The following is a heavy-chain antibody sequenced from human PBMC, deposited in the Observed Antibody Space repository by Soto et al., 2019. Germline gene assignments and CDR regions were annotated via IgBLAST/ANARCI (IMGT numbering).Heavy chain of an antibody. D-gene: IGHD6-13*01. V-gene: IGHV1-18*01. CDR1: GYTFSSYG. CDR2: TSGYNTHT. Sequence: QIQLVQSGAEVKKPGTSVKVTCKTSGYTFSSYGVTWVRQAPGQGLEWIGWTSGYNTHTNYAPKLHDRVIMTTDLPTGTASMELRSLRSDDTAIYYCAGGSSYGRSSWPDYWGQGTLVIVSS. CDR3: AGGSSYGRSSWPDY. J-gene: IGHJ4*02.